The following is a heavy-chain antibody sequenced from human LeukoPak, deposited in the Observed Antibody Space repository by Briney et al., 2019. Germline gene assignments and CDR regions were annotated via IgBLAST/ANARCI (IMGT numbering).Heavy chain of an antibody. CDR3: ARGRAYCGGDSYPDFDY. J-gene: IGHJ4*02. Sequence: SVKVSCKASGGTFSSYAISWVRQAPGQGLEWMGGIIPIFGTANYAQKFQGRVTITADESTSTAYMELSSLRSEDTAVYYCARGRAYCGGDSYPDFDYWGQGTLVTVSS. V-gene: IGHV1-69*13. CDR2: IIPIFGTA. D-gene: IGHD2-21*02. CDR1: GGTFSSYA.